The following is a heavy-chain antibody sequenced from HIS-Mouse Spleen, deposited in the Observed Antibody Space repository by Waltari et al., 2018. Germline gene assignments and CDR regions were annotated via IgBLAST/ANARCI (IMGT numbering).Heavy chain of an antibody. D-gene: IGHD6-13*01. Sequence: QLQLQESGPGLGKPSETLSLTCTVSGGSIRSCRSYWGWIRQPPGKGLGWIGSIYYSGSTYYNPSLKSRVTISVDTSKNQFSLKLSSVTAADTAVYYCAREIPYSSSWYDWYFDLWGRGTLVTVSS. CDR2: IYYSGST. J-gene: IGHJ2*01. CDR3: AREIPYSSSWYDWYFDL. V-gene: IGHV4-39*07. CDR1: GGSIRSCRSY.